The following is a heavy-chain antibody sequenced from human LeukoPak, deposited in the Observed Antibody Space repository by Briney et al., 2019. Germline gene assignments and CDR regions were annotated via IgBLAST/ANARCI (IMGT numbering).Heavy chain of an antibody. J-gene: IGHJ4*02. V-gene: IGHV3-23*01. CDR3: ARVTTGIAAAGTLY. D-gene: IGHD6-13*01. CDR1: GFTFSSYA. CDR2: ICGSGGST. Sequence: PGGSLRLSCAASGFTFSSYAMSWVRQAPGKGLEWVSAICGSGGSTYYADSVKGRFTISRDNAKNSLYLQMNSLRAEDTAVYYCARVTTGIAAAGTLYWGQGTLVTVSS.